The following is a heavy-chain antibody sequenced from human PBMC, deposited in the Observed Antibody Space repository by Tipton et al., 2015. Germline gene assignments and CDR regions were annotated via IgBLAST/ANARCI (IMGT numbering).Heavy chain of an antibody. CDR2: IYYTGPT. Sequence: TLSLTCSVSGGSLNDYYWSWIRQSPGKGLEWIGYIYYTGPTKYNPSLKSRVNISVDRAKNQFSLQLSSVTPEDTAVYYCARGRNNAFDIWGQGTLVTVSS. J-gene: IGHJ3*02. CDR3: ARGRNNAFDI. CDR1: GGSLNDYY. V-gene: IGHV4-59*12.